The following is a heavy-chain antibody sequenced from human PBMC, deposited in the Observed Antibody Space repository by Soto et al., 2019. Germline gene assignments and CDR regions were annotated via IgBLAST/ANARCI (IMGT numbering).Heavy chain of an antibody. CDR3: AKDLDWELLGGGPLYSGMDV. CDR1: GFTFSSYG. J-gene: IGHJ6*02. V-gene: IGHV3-30*18. D-gene: IGHD1-26*01. CDR2: ISYDGSNK. Sequence: GGSLRLSCAASGFTFSSYGMHWVRQAPGKGLEWVAVISYDGSNKYYADSVKGRFTISRDNSKNTLYLQMNSLRAEDTAVYYCAKDLDWELLGGGPLYSGMDVWGQGTTVTVSS.